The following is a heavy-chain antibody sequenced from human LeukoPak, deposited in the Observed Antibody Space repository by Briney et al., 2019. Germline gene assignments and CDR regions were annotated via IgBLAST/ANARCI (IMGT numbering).Heavy chain of an antibody. CDR3: ARSDWFDP. CDR1: GFTFSNYW. Sequence: TGGSLRLSCAASGFTFSNYWMHWVRQAPGKGLVWVSCINSDGSTTSYADSVKGRFTISRDNAKNTLYLQMNTLRAEDTAVYYCARSDWFDPWGQGTLVTVSS. V-gene: IGHV3-74*01. CDR2: INSDGSTT. J-gene: IGHJ5*02.